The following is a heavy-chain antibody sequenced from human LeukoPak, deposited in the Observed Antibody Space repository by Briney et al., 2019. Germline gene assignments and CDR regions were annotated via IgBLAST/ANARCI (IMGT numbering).Heavy chain of an antibody. CDR2: ISYDGSNK. J-gene: IGHJ4*02. CDR1: GFTFSNYG. D-gene: IGHD3-9*01. V-gene: IGHV3-30*03. Sequence: TGGSLRLSCAASGFTFSNYGMHWVRQAPGKGLEWVAVISYDGSNKYYADSVKGRVTISRDNSKNTLYLQMNSLRAEDTAVYYCALFLPLTNWGQGTLVTVSS. CDR3: ALFLPLTN.